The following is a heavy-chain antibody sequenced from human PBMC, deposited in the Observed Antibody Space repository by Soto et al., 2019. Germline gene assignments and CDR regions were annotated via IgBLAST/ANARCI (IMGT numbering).Heavy chain of an antibody. CDR2: ITWNSRII. CDR3: ARDWEVVSGNGAFDM. V-gene: IGHV3-9*01. J-gene: IGHJ3*02. D-gene: IGHD6-19*01. CDR1: GFSFDDYA. Sequence: EELLVESGGGLVQPGRSLRLSCAASGFSFDDYAMHWVRQGPGKGLEWVSSITWNSRIIGYADSVKGRFTISRDNAKNFLYLQMNSLRTEDTAFYCARDWEVVSGNGAFDMWGQGTMVTVAS.